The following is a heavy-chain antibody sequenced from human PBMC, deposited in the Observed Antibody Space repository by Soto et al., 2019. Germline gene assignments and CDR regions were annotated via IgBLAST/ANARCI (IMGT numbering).Heavy chain of an antibody. Sequence: SETLSLTCTVSGGSISSYYWSWIRQPPGKGLEWIGYIYYSGSTNYNPSLKSRVTISVDTSKNQFSLKLSSVTAADTAVYCCARATRGYFDYWGQGTLVTVSS. CDR1: GGSISSYY. V-gene: IGHV4-59*01. CDR3: ARATRGYFDY. CDR2: IYYSGST. J-gene: IGHJ4*02.